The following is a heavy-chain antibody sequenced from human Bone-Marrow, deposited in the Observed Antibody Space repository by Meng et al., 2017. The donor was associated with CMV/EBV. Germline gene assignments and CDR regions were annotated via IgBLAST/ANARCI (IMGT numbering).Heavy chain of an antibody. CDR3: ARRGPYYNSSPYYFDY. CDR2: IYYSGST. V-gene: IGHV4-39*01. D-gene: IGHD3-22*01. Sequence: SISSDSHYWGWIRQSPGKGLEWIGNIYYSGSTYYNPSLKSRVTISVDSSKRQFSLKLTSVTAGDTAVYYCARRGPYYNSSPYYFDYWGRGTLVTVSS. J-gene: IGHJ4*02. CDR1: SISSDSHY.